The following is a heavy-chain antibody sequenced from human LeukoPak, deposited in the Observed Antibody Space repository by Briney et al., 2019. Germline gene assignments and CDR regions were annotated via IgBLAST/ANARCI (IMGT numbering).Heavy chain of an antibody. CDR2: IYTSGSP. J-gene: IGHJ6*03. V-gene: IGHV4-4*09. D-gene: IGHD3-3*01. CDR1: GCCISSYC. Sequence: SEALSVTCTVCGCCISSYCWSWLRQPPGTGLEGTGYIYTSGSPNYTPSLKSRVTISVDTSKTQFSLKLSSVTAADTAVYYCARHREDYDFWRGAYYYYIDFWGKGTTVTVSS. CDR3: ARHREDYDFWRGAYYYYIDF.